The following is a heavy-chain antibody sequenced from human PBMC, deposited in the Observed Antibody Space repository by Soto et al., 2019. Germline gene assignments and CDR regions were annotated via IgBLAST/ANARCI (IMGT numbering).Heavy chain of an antibody. D-gene: IGHD6-13*01. J-gene: IGHJ3*02. CDR1: GYTFTNYG. V-gene: IGHV1-18*01. CDR3: ARDLLYSTRATVSFDI. CDR2: INTYNGNT. Sequence: VQLVQSGVEVKKPGASVKVSCKASGYTFTNYGISWVRQAPGQGLEWMGWINTYNGNTNYAQKAQGRVTMTTETSTSTAYMELRSLRPDDTAVYYCARDLLYSTRATVSFDIWGQGTMLTVSS.